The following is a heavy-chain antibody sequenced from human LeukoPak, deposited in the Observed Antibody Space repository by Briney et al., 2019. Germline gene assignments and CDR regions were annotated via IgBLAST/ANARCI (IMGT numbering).Heavy chain of an antibody. V-gene: IGHV4-4*07. CDR3: ARDRDGSGSYYTQYWYFDL. D-gene: IGHD3-10*01. CDR1: GGSISSYY. CDR2: MYTSGIT. Sequence: SETLSLTCTVSGGSISSYYWSWIRQPAGKGLEWIGRMYTSGITNYNPSLKSRVTMSVDTSKNQFSLKLSSVTAADTAVYYCARDRDGSGSYYTQYWYFDLWGRGTLVTVSS. J-gene: IGHJ2*01.